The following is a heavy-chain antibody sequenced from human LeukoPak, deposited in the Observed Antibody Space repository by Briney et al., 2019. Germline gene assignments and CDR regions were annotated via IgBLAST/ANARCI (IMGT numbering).Heavy chain of an antibody. CDR2: TYYRGSS. Sequence: PSETLSLTCTVSGGSIRSYDWSWIRQPPGKGLEWVGYTYYRGSSNYNTSLKSRVTISLDKSKNQFSLKLRSATAADTAVYYCAGRAPRAGFDYWGQGTPVTVS. CDR3: AGRAPRAGFDY. CDR1: GGSIRSYD. V-gene: IGHV4-59*01. J-gene: IGHJ4*02.